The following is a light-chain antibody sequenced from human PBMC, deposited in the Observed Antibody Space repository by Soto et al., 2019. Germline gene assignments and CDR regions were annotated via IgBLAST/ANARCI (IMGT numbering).Light chain of an antibody. CDR1: QSVSTSY. J-gene: IGKJ2*03. CDR2: SAS. V-gene: IGKV3-20*01. CDR3: QQYGSSPLYS. Sequence: EIVLTQSPGTLSLSPGERATLSCRASQSVSTSYLAWYQQKPGQAPRLLIYSASSRATGIPDRFSGSGSGTDFSLTISRLEVEDFAVYYCQQYGSSPLYSFDQGTKLEIK.